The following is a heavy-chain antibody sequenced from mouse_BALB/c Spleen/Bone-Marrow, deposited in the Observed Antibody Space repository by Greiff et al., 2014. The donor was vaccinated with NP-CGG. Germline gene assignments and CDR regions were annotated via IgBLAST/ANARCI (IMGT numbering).Heavy chain of an antibody. CDR2: IYPGDDDT. Sequence: VQLQQSGAELVRPGSSVKISCKASGYAFSSYWMNWVKQRPGQGLEWIGQIYPGDDDTNYNGKFKGKATLTADKSSSTAYMQLSSLTSEDSAVYFCARDDGFAYWGQGTLVTVSA. CDR3: ARDDGFAY. J-gene: IGHJ3*01. CDR1: GYAFSSYW. D-gene: IGHD2-12*01. V-gene: IGHV1-80*01.